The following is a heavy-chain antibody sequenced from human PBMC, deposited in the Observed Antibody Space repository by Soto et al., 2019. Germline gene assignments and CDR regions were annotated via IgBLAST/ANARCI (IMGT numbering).Heavy chain of an antibody. CDR3: ARDRGESELSMHX. CDR1: GFTFSNYA. D-gene: IGHD1-26*01. V-gene: IGHV3-33*01. Sequence: GGSLRLSFVASGFTFSNYAMHWVRQAPGKGLEWVAIIWYDGSHEYYADSVQVRFTISRDNSKNALFLQMNSLRADDTAVYYCARDRGESELSMHXWGQGTTVTVS. CDR2: IWYDGSHE. J-gene: IGHJ6*02.